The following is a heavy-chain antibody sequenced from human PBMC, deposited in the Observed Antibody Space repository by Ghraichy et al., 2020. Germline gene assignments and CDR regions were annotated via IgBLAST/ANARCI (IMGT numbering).Heavy chain of an antibody. CDR1: GGSISSYY. D-gene: IGHD3-10*01. Sequence: ESLNISCTVSGGSISSYYWSWIRQPPGKGLEWIGYIYYSGSTNYNPSLKSRVTISVDTSKNQFSLKLSSVTAADTAVYYCAREGYYGSGSYPYDYWGQGTLVTVSS. CDR3: AREGYYGSGSYPYDY. J-gene: IGHJ4*02. V-gene: IGHV4-59*01. CDR2: IYYSGST.